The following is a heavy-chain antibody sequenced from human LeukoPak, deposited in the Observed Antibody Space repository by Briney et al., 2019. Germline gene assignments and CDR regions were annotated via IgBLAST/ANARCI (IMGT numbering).Heavy chain of an antibody. CDR3: ARSFRQGYYTDSFDP. Sequence: ASVKVSCKASGYTFTAYYMHWVRQAPGQGLEWMGWINPNNGGTNSAQKFQGRVTMTRDTSISTAYMELSNLRSDDTAVYYCARSFRQGYYTDSFDPGGQGTLVTVSS. V-gene: IGHV1-2*02. CDR2: INPNNGGT. CDR1: GYTFTAYY. D-gene: IGHD3-3*01. J-gene: IGHJ5*02.